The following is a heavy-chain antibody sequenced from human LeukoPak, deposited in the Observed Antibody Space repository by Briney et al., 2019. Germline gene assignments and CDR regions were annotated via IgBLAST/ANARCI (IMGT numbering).Heavy chain of an antibody. D-gene: IGHD6-19*01. J-gene: IGHJ4*02. CDR2: IRSKANNYAT. V-gene: IGHV3-73*01. CDR3: ARGIAVLEVEYYFDY. Sequence: GGSLRLSCAASGFTFSGSVMHWVRQASGKGLEWVGRIRSKANNYATAYVASVKGRFTISRDDPKNTAFLQMNSLKTEDTAVYYCARGIAVLEVEYYFDYWGQGTLVTVSS. CDR1: GFTFSGSV.